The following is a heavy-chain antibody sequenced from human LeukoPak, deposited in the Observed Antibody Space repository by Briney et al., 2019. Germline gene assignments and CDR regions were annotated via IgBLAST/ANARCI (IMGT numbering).Heavy chain of an antibody. J-gene: IGHJ4*02. Sequence: ASVKVSCKASGYTFTSYGISWVRQAPGQGLEWMGWISAYNGNTNYAQKLQGRVTMTTDTSTSTAYMELRSLRSGDTAVYYCARDEGVRVVVVTAIDYWGQGTLVTVSS. CDR2: ISAYNGNT. CDR3: ARDEGVRVVVVTAIDY. D-gene: IGHD2-21*02. CDR1: GYTFTSYG. V-gene: IGHV1-18*01.